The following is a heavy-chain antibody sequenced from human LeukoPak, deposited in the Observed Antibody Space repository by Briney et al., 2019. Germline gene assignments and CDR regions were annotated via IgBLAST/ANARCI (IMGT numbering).Heavy chain of an antibody. V-gene: IGHV3-48*01. D-gene: IGHD3-10*02. CDR1: GFTFSSYN. CDR2: ISISSTTI. CDR3: ASPTYFYVGSCSRHWYFDL. J-gene: IGHJ2*01. Sequence: PGGSLRLSCAASGFTFSSYNMNWVRQAPGKGLEWVSYISISSTTIYYADSVKGRFTISRDNGKNSLSLQMNSLRAEDTAVYYCASPTYFYVGSCSRHWYFDLWGRGTLVTVSS.